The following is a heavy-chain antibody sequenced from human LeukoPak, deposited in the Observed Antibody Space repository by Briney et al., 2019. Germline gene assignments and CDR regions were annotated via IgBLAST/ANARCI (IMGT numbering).Heavy chain of an antibody. V-gene: IGHV1-69*04. D-gene: IGHD3-10*01. CDR2: IIPILGIA. Sequence: ASVKVSCTASGGTFSSYAISWVRQAPGQGLEWMGRIIPILGIANYAQKFQGRVTITADKSTSTAYMELSSLRSEDTAVYYCARDPSGSGSYEAYWGQGTLVTVSS. J-gene: IGHJ4*02. CDR3: ARDPSGSGSYEAY. CDR1: GGTFSSYA.